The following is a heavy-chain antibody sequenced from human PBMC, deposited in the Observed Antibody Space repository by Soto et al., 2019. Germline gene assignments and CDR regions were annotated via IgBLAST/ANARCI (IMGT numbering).Heavy chain of an antibody. CDR2: SRNRVDKYAT. CDR1: GITFSDHD. CDR3: VLWVRGLINY. J-gene: IGHJ1*01. V-gene: IGHV3-72*01. D-gene: IGHD3-10*01. Sequence: GGSLRLSCATSGITFSDHDMDWVRQAPGKGLEWLGRSRNRVDKYATDYAASVRGRFTFSRDDSKSSLSLQMRSLKTGDTAMYYCVLWVRGLINYWGQGTLVTVSS.